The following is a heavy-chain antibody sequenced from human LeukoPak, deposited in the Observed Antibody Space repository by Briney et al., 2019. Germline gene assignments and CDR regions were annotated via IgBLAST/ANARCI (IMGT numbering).Heavy chain of an antibody. CDR2: ISAYNGNT. V-gene: IGHV1-18*01. D-gene: IGHD3-9*01. J-gene: IGHJ4*02. CDR3: ARDAAPYYDTLTGYYSY. Sequence: ASVEVSCKASGYTFTSYGISWVRQAPGQGLEWMGWISAYNGNTNYAQKLQGRVTMTTDTSTSTAYMELRSLRSGDTAVYYCARDAAPYYDTLTGYYSYWGQGTLVTVSS. CDR1: GYTFTSYG.